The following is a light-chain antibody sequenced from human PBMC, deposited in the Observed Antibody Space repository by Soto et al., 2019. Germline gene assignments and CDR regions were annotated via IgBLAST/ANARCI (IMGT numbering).Light chain of an antibody. J-gene: IGLJ1*01. Sequence: ALTQPASVSGSPGQSITISCTGTSSDVGGYNSVSWYQQHPGKAPKLVIYDVGNRPSGVSDRFSGSKSGNTASLTISGLQAEDEAEYYCSSYTSSSTYVFGAGTKVTVL. CDR2: DVG. CDR3: SSYTSSSTYV. CDR1: SSDVGGYNS. V-gene: IGLV2-14*01.